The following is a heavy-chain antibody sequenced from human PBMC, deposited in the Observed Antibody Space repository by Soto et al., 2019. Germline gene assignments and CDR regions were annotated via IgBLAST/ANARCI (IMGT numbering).Heavy chain of an antibody. V-gene: IGHV3-21*01. D-gene: IGHD3-10*01. J-gene: IGHJ4*02. CDR1: GFTFSTYS. Sequence: EVQLVESGGGLVKPGGSLRLSCAASGFTFSTYSMNWVRQAPGKGLEWVSSINASSNSIYYADSVRGRFTISRYEAQNSLYLQINSLRAEYTAVHYCSRDGYGSGGGYFDYWGQETLVTVSS. CDR2: INASSNSI. CDR3: SRDGYGSGGGYFDY.